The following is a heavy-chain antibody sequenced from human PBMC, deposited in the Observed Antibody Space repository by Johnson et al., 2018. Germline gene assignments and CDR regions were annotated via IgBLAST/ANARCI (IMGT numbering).Heavy chain of an antibody. Sequence: QVQLVQSGAEVKKPGSSVKVSCKASGGTFSSYTISWVRQAPGQGLEWMGRIIPILGIANYAQKFPGRVTITADKSTSTAYMELSSLRSEDTAVYYCARDNEPTYYYDSSGYYPDAFDIWGQGTMVTVSS. V-gene: IGHV1-69*09. D-gene: IGHD3-22*01. CDR1: GGTFSSYT. CDR3: ARDNEPTYYYDSSGYYPDAFDI. J-gene: IGHJ3*02. CDR2: IIPILGIA.